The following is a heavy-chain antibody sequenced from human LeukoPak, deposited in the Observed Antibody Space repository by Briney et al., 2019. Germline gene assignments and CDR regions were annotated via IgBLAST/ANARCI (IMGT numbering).Heavy chain of an antibody. V-gene: IGHV4-39*07. D-gene: IGHD1-26*01. CDR3: ARVGGWELKLHGVTFDY. Sequence: SETLSLTCTVSGDSFSRNTYSWGWIRQPPGKGLEWIGSIYYTGRTFYHPSLKSRVTISVDTSKNQFSLKLSSVTAADTAVYFCARVGGWELKLHGVTFDYLGQGALVTVSS. CDR1: GDSFSRNTYS. J-gene: IGHJ4*02. CDR2: IYYTGRT.